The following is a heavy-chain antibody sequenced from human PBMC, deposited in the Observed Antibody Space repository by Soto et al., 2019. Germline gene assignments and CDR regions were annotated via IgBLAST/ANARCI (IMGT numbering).Heavy chain of an antibody. V-gene: IGHV4-59*08. Sequence: QVQLQESGPGLVKPSETLSLTCTVSGGSITNYYCSWFRQPPGKGLAWIGYIQYSGYSEYNLSLKRRVTMSMDTSKTHFSLMLESVTAADTAVYYCARHGFGTLHGLVDVWGQGTTVIVSS. D-gene: IGHD3-10*01. J-gene: IGHJ6*02. CDR2: IQYSGYS. CDR3: ARHGFGTLHGLVDV. CDR1: GGSITNYY.